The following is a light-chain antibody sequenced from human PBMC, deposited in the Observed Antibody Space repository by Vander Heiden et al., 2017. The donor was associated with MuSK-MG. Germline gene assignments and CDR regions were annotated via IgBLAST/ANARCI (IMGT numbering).Light chain of an antibody. CDR2: KAS. Sequence: DIQMTQSPSALSASVGDRITITCRASVSISNWLAWYQQKAGKAPKLLIYKASTLQSGVPSRFSGSGSGTEFTLTISGLQPDDFATYFCHQEFLSSTFGQGTKVDIK. CDR3: HQEFLSST. CDR1: VSISNW. J-gene: IGKJ1*01. V-gene: IGKV1-5*03.